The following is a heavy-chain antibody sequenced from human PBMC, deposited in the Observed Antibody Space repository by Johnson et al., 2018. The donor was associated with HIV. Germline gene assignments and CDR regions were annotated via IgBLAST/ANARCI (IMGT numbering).Heavy chain of an antibody. D-gene: IGHD1-26*01. CDR2: MNADGKTT. CDR1: GFTFSSYA. V-gene: IGHV3-74*02. CDR3: ASGDDLWDDSFDL. J-gene: IGHJ3*01. Sequence: EVQLVESGGGVVQPGRSLRLSCAASGFTFSSYAMHWVRQAPGKGLVWVSRMNADGKTTTYADSVKGRFTISRDNVKNTLYLQMNSLRAEDTVLYYCASGDDLWDDSFDLWGRGTMLTVSS.